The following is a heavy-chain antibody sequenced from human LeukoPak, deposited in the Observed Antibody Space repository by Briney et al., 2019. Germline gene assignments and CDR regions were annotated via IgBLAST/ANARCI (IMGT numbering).Heavy chain of an antibody. V-gene: IGHV3-21*01. Sequence: GGSLRLSCAASGLTFSSYSMNWVRQAPGKGLEWVSSISSSSSYIYYADSVKGRFTISRDNAKNSLYLQMNSLRDEDTAVYYCARDGRYYDSSGYIRGFDYWGQGTLVTVSS. CDR1: GLTFSSYS. CDR3: ARDGRYYDSSGYIRGFDY. J-gene: IGHJ4*02. CDR2: ISSSSSYI. D-gene: IGHD3-22*01.